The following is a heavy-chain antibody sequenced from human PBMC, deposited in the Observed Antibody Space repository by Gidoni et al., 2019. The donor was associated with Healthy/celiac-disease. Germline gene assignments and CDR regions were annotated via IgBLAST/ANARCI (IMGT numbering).Heavy chain of an antibody. Sequence: QVQLQESGPGLLQPSATLSITSRVSGGSISSSTWSWIRQHPGKGLAWIGYNYCRGGTNYIPSLKSRVTISVDTSKNQFSRKLSSVTAADTAVYYCARGYGDYYFDYWGQGTLVTVSS. D-gene: IGHD4-17*01. CDR3: ARGYGDYYFDY. CDR1: GGSISSST. J-gene: IGHJ4*02. V-gene: IGHV4-59*01. CDR2: NYCRGGT.